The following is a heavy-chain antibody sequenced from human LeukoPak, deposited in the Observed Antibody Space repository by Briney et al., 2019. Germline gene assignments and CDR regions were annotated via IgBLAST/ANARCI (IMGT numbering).Heavy chain of an antibody. CDR2: ISSSSSTI. Sequence: PGGSLRLSCAASGFTFSSYSMNWVRQAPGKGLEWVSYISSSSSTIYYADSVKGRFTISRDNAKNSLYLQMNSLRAEDTAVYYCARGPEVYALNYWYFDLWGRGTLVTVSS. D-gene: IGHD2-8*01. V-gene: IGHV3-48*01. CDR3: ARGPEVYALNYWYFDL. CDR1: GFTFSSYS. J-gene: IGHJ2*01.